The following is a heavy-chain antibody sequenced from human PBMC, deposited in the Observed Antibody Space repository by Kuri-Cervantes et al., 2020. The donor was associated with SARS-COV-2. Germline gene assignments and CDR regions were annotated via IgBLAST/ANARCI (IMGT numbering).Heavy chain of an antibody. CDR3: ARDGIAVAGREQNFDY. J-gene: IGHJ4*02. CDR1: GFTFSSYG. CDR2: IRYDGSNK. V-gene: IGHV3-30*02. D-gene: IGHD6-19*01. Sequence: GESLKISCAASGFTFSSYGMHWVRQAPGKGLEWVAFIRYDGSNKYYADSVKGRFTISRDNSKNSLYLQMNSLRAEDTAVYYCARDGIAVAGREQNFDYWGQGTLVTVSS.